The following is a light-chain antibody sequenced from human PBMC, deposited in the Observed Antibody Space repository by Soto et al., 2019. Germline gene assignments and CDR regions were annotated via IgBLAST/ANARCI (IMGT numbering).Light chain of an antibody. J-gene: IGLJ1*01. V-gene: IGLV2-14*01. CDR1: SSDVGGSNY. CDR2: EVS. Sequence: QSVLIQPASVSGSPGQSITISCTGTSSDVGGSNYVSWYQHHPHRAPKLLIYEVSYRPSGVSNRFSGSKSGNTASLTISGLQAEDEADYYCSSYTSSNTLEVFGFGTKHRP. CDR3: SSYTSSNTLEV.